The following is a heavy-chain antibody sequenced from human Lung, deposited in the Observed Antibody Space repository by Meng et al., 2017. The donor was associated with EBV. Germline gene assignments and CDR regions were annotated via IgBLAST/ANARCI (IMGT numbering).Heavy chain of an antibody. D-gene: IGHD4-17*01. V-gene: IGHV4-31*03. J-gene: IGHJ2*01. CDR1: GGSISSGNHY. Sequence: QVQRQEPGPGLATPSQTLSLTCIGSGGSISSGNHYWSWNRPHPGKGLEYIGYIYYSGSTYYNPSLKSRVIISVDTSQNQFSLRLNSVTDADPDVYYCASLYGDSSVWYLDLWGRGTLVTVSS. CDR3: ASLYGDSSVWYLDL. CDR2: IYYSGST.